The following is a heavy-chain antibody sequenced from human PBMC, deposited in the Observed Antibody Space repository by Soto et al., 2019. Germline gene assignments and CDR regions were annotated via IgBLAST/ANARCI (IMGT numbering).Heavy chain of an antibody. CDR2: INSDGSRT. J-gene: IGHJ4*02. V-gene: IGHV3-74*01. Sequence: EVQLVESGGGIVQPGGSLRLSCAASGFTFSSYWMHWVRQAPGKGLVWVSRINSDGSRTSYADSAKGRFTISRDNAKNTVYLQMNSLRAEDTAVYYCARGDGDYYGGNGYLGRHWGQGTLVTVSS. CDR3: ARGDGDYYGGNGYLGRH. CDR1: GFTFSSYW. D-gene: IGHD3-10*01.